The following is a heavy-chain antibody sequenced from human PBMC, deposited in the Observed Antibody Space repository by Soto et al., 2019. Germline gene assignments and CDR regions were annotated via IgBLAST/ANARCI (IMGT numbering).Heavy chain of an antibody. J-gene: IGHJ4*02. CDR2: ISGSGGST. Sequence: EVQLLESGGGLVQPGGSLRLSCAASGFTFSSYAMSGVRQAPGKGLEWVSAISGSGGSTYYADSVKGRFTISRDNSKNTLYLQMNSLRAEDTAVYYCAKRKWVTPGLDYWGQGTLVTVSS. V-gene: IGHV3-23*01. CDR3: AKRKWVTPGLDY. CDR1: GFTFSSYA. D-gene: IGHD1-26*01.